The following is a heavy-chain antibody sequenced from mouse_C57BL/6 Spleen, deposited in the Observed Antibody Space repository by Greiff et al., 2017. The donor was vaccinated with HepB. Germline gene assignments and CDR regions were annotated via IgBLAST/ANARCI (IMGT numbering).Heavy chain of an antibody. V-gene: IGHV1-74*01. D-gene: IGHD1-1*01. J-gene: IGHJ4*01. CDR2: IHPSDSDT. CDR1: GYTFTSYW. Sequence: QVQLQQPGAELVKPGASVKVSCKASGYTFTSYWMHWVKQRPGQGLEWIGRIHPSDSDTNYNQKFKGKATLTVDKSSSTAYMQLSSLTSEDSAVYYCAFLDYYGSSYVEDYYAMDYWGQGTSVTVSS. CDR3: AFLDYYGSSYVEDYYAMDY.